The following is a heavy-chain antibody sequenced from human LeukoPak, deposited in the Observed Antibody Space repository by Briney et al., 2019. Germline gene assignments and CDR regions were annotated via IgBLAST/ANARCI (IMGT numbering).Heavy chain of an antibody. D-gene: IGHD3-22*01. CDR1: GGSISSYY. CDR3: ARHDSTGYYIFDY. Sequence: SETLSLTCTVSGGSISSYYWSWIRQPPGKGLERIGYINYSGTTNYNPSLMSRVTISVDTSKNQFSLKLRSVTAADTAVYYCARHDSTGYYIFDYLGQGSLVTVSS. J-gene: IGHJ4*02. V-gene: IGHV4-59*08. CDR2: INYSGTT.